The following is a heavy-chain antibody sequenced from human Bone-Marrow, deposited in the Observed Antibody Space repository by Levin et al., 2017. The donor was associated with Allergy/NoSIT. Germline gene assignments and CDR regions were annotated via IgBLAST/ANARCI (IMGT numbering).Heavy chain of an antibody. CDR2: IYYSGST. Sequence: SQTLSLTCTVSGGSISSSYWSWIRQPPGKGLEWIGYIYYSGSTNYNPSLKSRVTISVDTSKNQFSLKLSSVTAADTAVYYCARAGRGSWDYFDYWGQGTLVTVSS. CDR1: GGSISSSY. D-gene: IGHD1-26*01. J-gene: IGHJ4*02. CDR3: ARAGRGSWDYFDY. V-gene: IGHV4-59*01.